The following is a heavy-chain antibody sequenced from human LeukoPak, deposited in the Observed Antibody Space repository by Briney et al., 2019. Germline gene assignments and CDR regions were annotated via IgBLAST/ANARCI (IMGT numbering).Heavy chain of an antibody. V-gene: IGHV3-21*04. D-gene: IGHD6-19*01. Sequence: GGSLRLSCAASGFTFSSYSMNWVRQAPGKGLEWVSSISSSSSYIYYADSVKGRFTISRDNAKNSLYLQMNSLRAEDTALYYCARSPPGEWLVRYGVDYYYMDVWGKGTTVTASS. CDR2: ISSSSSYI. J-gene: IGHJ6*03. CDR1: GFTFSSYS. CDR3: ARSPPGEWLVRYGVDYYYMDV.